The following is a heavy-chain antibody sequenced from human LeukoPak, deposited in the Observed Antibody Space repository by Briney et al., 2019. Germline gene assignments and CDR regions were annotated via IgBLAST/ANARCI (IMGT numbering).Heavy chain of an antibody. CDR2: ISGSGGST. CDR3: AKEAGYYDSSGYYYGYFDY. V-gene: IGHV3-23*01. CDR1: GFTFSSYA. D-gene: IGHD3-22*01. Sequence: GGSLRLSCAISGFTFSSYAMSWVRQAPGRGLEWVSAISGSGGSTYYADSVKGRFTISRDNSKNTLYLQMNSLRAEDTAVYYCAKEAGYYDSSGYYYGYFDYWGQGTLVTVSS. J-gene: IGHJ4*02.